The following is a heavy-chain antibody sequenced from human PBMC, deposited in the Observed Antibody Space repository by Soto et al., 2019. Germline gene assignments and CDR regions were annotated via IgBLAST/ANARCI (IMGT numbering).Heavy chain of an antibody. CDR3: ARTCSGGRCYSYYYYYYGMDV. CDR1: GFSLSSYG. Sequence: GTLRPTCAASGFSLSSYGMHWVRQAPGKGLEWVAVIWYDGSNKYYADSVKGRFTISRDNSKNTPYLQMNSLRAEDTAVYYCARTCSGGRCYSYYYYYYGMDVWGQGTTVTVSS. CDR2: IWYDGSNK. D-gene: IGHD2-15*01. V-gene: IGHV3-33*01. J-gene: IGHJ6*02.